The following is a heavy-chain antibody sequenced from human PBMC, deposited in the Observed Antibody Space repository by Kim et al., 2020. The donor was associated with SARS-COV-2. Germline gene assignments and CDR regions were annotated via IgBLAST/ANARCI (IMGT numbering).Heavy chain of an antibody. J-gene: IGHJ3*02. V-gene: IGHV4-31*01. Sequence: SETLSLTCTVSGGSISSDTYYWTWIRQHPGKGLEWIGYIYYSGRTYYNPSLKSPLTISVDTSKNQFSLRLTSVTAADTAVYYCARLGAGSGFDIWGQGTMVTVSS. CDR3: ARLGAGSGFDI. D-gene: IGHD1-1*01. CDR2: IYYSGRT. CDR1: GGSISSDTYY.